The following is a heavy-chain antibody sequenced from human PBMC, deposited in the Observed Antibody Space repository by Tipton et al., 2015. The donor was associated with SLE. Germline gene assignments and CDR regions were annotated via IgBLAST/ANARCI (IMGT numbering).Heavy chain of an antibody. J-gene: IGHJ6*03. V-gene: IGHV4-59*01. Sequence: TLSLTCTVSGGSISSYYWSWIRQPPGKGLEWIGYIYYSGSTNYNPSLKSRVTISVDTSKNQFPLKLSSVTAADTAVYYCARDHRAAAGTYYYSYMDVWGKGTTVTVSS. CDR3: ARDHRAAAGTYYYSYMDV. D-gene: IGHD6-13*01. CDR1: GGSISSYY. CDR2: IYYSGST.